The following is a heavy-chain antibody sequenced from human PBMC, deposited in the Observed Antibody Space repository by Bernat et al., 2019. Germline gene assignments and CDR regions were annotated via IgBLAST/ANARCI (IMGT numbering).Heavy chain of an antibody. Sequence: QLQLQESGPGLVKPSETLSLTCTVSGGSISSSSYYWGWIRQPPGKGLEWIGSIYYSGSTYYNPSLKSRVTISVDTSKNQFSLKLSSVTAADTAMYYCARLSEYSSGWFYFDYWGQGTLVTVSS. CDR1: GGSISSSSYY. CDR2: IYYSGST. CDR3: ARLSEYSSGWFYFDY. V-gene: IGHV4-39*01. J-gene: IGHJ4*02. D-gene: IGHD6-19*01.